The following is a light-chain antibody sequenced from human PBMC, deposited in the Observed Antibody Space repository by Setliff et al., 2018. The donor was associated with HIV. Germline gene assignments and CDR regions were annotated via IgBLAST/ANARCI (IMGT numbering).Light chain of an antibody. V-gene: IGLV7-43*01. Sequence: QAVVTQEPSLTVSPGGTVTLTCASSTGAVTSGYYPNWFQQKPGQAPRALIYNTNNEHPWTPARFSGPLLGGKAALTLSGVQPEDEADYYCLLYSAGTYVFGTGTKV. CDR3: LLYSAGTYV. J-gene: IGLJ1*01. CDR2: NTN. CDR1: TGAVTSGYY.